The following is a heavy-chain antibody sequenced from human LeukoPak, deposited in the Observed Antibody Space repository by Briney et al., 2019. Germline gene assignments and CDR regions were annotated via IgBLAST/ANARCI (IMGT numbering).Heavy chain of an antibody. Sequence: SETLSLTCTVSGGSISSSSHYWGWIRQPPGKGLEWIGSIYYSGSTYYNPSLKSRVTISVDTSKNQFSLKLSSVTAADTAVYYCARDGVITIFGVAYNWFDPWGQGTLVTVSS. CDR3: ARDGVITIFGVAYNWFDP. V-gene: IGHV4-39*07. D-gene: IGHD3-3*01. CDR1: GGSISSSSHY. J-gene: IGHJ5*02. CDR2: IYYSGST.